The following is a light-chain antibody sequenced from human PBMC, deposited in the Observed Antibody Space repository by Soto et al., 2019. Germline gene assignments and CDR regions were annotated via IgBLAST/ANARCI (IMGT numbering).Light chain of an antibody. CDR1: QSVGSN. CDR2: GAS. CDR3: HQYTTWPWT. Sequence: EIVVTQSPATLSVSPGEGVTLSCRASQSVGSNLGWYQQRHGQAPRLLMYGASTRASGIPARFSGSGSGTEFTLTLSRLQSEDSAVYFCHQYTTWPWTFGQGTKVEIK. J-gene: IGKJ1*01. V-gene: IGKV3-15*01.